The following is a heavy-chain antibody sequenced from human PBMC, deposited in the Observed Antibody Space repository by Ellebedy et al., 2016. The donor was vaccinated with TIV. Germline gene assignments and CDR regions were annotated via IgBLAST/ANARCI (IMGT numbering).Heavy chain of an antibody. CDR1: GYTFNSYW. CDR2: INTDGSST. Sequence: GGSLRLSCAASGYTFNSYWMHWVRQVPGKGLVWVARINTDGSSTSYADSVEGRFTISRDNAKKTLYLQMDSLRAEDTAVYYCARESVRYFDWDYWGQGTLVIVSS. CDR3: ARESVRYFDWDY. D-gene: IGHD3-9*01. J-gene: IGHJ4*02. V-gene: IGHV3-74*01.